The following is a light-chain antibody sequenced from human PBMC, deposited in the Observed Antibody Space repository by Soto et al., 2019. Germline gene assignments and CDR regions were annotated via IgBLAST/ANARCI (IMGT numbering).Light chain of an antibody. CDR3: SSHAGSKNPYV. CDR2: EVS. Sequence: QSVLTQPPSASGSPGQSVTISCTGTNSDVGGYNYVSWYQQHPGKAPKLMISEVSKRPSGVPDRFSGSKSGNTASLTVSGLQAEDEADYYCSSHAGSKNPYVVGAGTKLTVL. J-gene: IGLJ1*01. V-gene: IGLV2-8*01. CDR1: NSDVGGYNY.